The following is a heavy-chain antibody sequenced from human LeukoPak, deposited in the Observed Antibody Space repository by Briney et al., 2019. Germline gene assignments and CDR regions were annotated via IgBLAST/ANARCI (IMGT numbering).Heavy chain of an antibody. CDR1: GGSISSYY. J-gene: IGHJ4*02. CDR2: IYYSGST. CDR3: ARRSDLEPEGY. D-gene: IGHD1-1*01. Sequence: SETLSLTCTVSGGSISSYYWSWIRQPPGKGLEWIGYIYYSGSTNYNPSLKSRVTISVDTSKNQFSLKLSSVTAADTAVYYCARRSDLEPEGYWGQGTLVTVSS. V-gene: IGHV4-59*08.